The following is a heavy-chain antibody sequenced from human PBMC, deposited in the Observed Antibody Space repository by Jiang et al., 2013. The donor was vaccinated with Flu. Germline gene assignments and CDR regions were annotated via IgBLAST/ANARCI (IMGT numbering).Heavy chain of an antibody. CDR1: GGSISSSSFC. D-gene: IGHD5-18*01. J-gene: IGHJ4*02. V-gene: IGHV4-39*07. CDR2: IYCGGSS. Sequence: PGLVKPSETLSLTCTVSGGSISSSSFCWGWIRQPPGKGLEWIGSIYCGGSSYYNPSLKSRVTISLDTSKKQFSLKLNSVTAADTAVYYCARPFYGSPYSYGHWGQGALVTVPS. CDR3: ARPFYGSPYSYGH.